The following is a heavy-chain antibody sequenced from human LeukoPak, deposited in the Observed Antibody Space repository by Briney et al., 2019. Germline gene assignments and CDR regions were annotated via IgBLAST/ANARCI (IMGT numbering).Heavy chain of an antibody. V-gene: IGHV3-30-3*01. Sequence: PGRSLRLSCAASGFTFSSYAMHWVRQAPGKGLEWVAVISYDGSNKYYADSVKGRFTISRDNSKNTLYLQMNSLRAEDTAVYYCARDLPRKAGYDYVWGSYRRDDYWGQGTLVTVSS. J-gene: IGHJ4*02. CDR2: ISYDGSNK. CDR3: ARDLPRKAGYDYVWGSYRRDDY. D-gene: IGHD3-16*02. CDR1: GFTFSSYA.